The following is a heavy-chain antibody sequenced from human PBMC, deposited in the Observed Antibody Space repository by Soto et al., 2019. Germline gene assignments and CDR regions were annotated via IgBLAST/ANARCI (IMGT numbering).Heavy chain of an antibody. CDR1: GGTFSSYA. J-gene: IGHJ4*02. Sequence: QVQLVQSGAEVKKPGSSVKVSCKASGGTFSSYAISWVLQAPGQGLEWMGGIIPIFGTANSAQKFQGRVTISADQSTSTAYMELSSLGSEDTAVYFCANSYRGRKGYYFDYWGQGTLVTVSS. CDR2: IIPIFGTA. V-gene: IGHV1-69*01. D-gene: IGHD3-16*01. CDR3: ANSYRGRKGYYFDY.